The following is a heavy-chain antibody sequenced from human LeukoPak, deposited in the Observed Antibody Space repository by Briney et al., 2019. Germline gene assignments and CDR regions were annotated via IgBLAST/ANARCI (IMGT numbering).Heavy chain of an antibody. D-gene: IGHD5-24*01. Sequence: PGGSLRLSCAASGFTVSSNYMSWVRQAPGKGLEWVSSIYSGGSTYYTDSVKGRFTISRDNSKNTLYLQMNSLRAEDTAVYYCARDLAGYNSFDYWGQGTLATVSS. CDR2: IYSGGST. CDR1: GFTVSSNY. J-gene: IGHJ4*02. V-gene: IGHV3-66*01. CDR3: ARDLAGYNSFDY.